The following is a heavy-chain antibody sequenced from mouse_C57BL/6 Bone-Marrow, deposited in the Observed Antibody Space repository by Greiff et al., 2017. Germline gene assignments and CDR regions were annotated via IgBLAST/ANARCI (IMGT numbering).Heavy chain of an antibody. J-gene: IGHJ3*01. CDR3: ARGGNSMVTTKGFAY. D-gene: IGHD2-1*01. CDR2: IDPSDSYA. CDR1: GYTFTSYW. V-gene: IGHV1-69*01. Sequence: VQLQQPGAELVMPGASVKLSCKASGYTFTSYWMHWVKQRPAQGLEWIGEIDPSDSYANYNQKFNGKSTLTVDKSSSTAYMQHSRRTSEDSAVYYCARGGNSMVTTKGFAYWGQGTLVTVAA.